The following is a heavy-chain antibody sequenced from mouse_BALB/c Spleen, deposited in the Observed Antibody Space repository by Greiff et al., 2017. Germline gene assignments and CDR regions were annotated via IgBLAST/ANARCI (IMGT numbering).Heavy chain of an antibody. D-gene: IGHD1-1*01. J-gene: IGHJ4*01. CDR2: ISDGGSYT. V-gene: IGHV5-4*02. CDR1: GFTFSDYY. CDR3: ARGYYDYYAMDY. Sequence: EVHLVESGGGLVKPGGSLKLSCAASGFTFSDYYMYWVRQTPEKRLEWVATISDGGSYTYYPDSVKGRFTISRDNAKNNLYLQMSSLKSEDTAMYYCARGYYDYYAMDYWGQGTSVTVSS.